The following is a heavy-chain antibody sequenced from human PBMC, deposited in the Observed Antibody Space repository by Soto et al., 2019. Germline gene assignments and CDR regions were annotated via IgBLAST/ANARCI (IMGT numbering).Heavy chain of an antibody. CDR2: ISGSGGST. V-gene: IGHV3-23*01. Sequence: EVQLLESGGGLVQPGGSLRLSCAASGFTFSSYAMSWVRQAPGKGLEWVSAISGSGGSTYYADSVKGRFTISRDNSKNTLYLQMNGLRAEDTAVYYCAKGREQWLATPAAFDYWGQGTLVTVSS. CDR1: GFTFSSYA. J-gene: IGHJ4*02. CDR3: AKGREQWLATPAAFDY. D-gene: IGHD6-19*01.